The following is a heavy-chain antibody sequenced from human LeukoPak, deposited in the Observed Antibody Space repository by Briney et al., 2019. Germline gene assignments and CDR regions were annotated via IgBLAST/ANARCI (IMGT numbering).Heavy chain of an antibody. J-gene: IGHJ5*02. CDR2: INHSGST. V-gene: IGHV4-34*01. D-gene: IGHD3-22*01. CDR1: GFIFSRNN. Sequence: PGGSLRLSCTASGFIFSRNNMNWVRQAPGKGLEWIGEINHSGSTNYNPSLKSRVTISVDTSKNQFSLKLSSVTAADTAVYYCARDSYYYDSSDGWFDPWGQGALVTVSS. CDR3: ARDSYYYDSSDGWFDP.